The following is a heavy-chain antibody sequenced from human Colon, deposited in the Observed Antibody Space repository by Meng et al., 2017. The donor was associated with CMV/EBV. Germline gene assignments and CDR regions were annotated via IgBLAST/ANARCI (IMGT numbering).Heavy chain of an antibody. CDR2: IKSKSDGGTT. Sequence: GESLKISCAASGFIFSNYALSWVRQAPGKGLEWVGLIKSKSDGGTTDHAAPVKGRFSISRDDSRSTLYLQMNSLKTEDTAIYYCTPGPVDVDWGQGTLVTVSS. CDR1: GFIFSNYA. D-gene: IGHD5-12*01. CDR3: TPGPVDVD. J-gene: IGHJ4*02. V-gene: IGHV3-15*01.